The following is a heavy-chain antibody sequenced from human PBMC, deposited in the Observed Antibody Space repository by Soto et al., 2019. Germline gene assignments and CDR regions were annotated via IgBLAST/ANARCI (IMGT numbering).Heavy chain of an antibody. CDR2: MNPNSGNT. D-gene: IGHD1-26*01. CDR3: ASGLALKSYYLLY. CDR1: GYTFTNYD. J-gene: IGHJ4*02. Sequence: QVQLVQSGAEVKKPGASVKVSCKASGYTFTNYDINWVRQATGQGLEWMGWMNPNSGNTGYAQKFQDRDNMTRNPSISTAYMELSSLKSEDTAVYYCASGLALKSYYLLYWGEGTLVTVSS. V-gene: IGHV1-8*01.